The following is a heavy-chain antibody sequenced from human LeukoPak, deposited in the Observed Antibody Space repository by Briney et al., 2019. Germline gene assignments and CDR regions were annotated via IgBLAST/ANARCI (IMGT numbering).Heavy chain of an antibody. J-gene: IGHJ6*03. CDR3: ARGVGYGGNSGYYYYYMDV. D-gene: IGHD4-23*01. Sequence: PSGTLSLTCAVYGGSFSGYYWSWIRQPPGKGLEWIGEINHSGSTNYNPSLKSRVTISVDTSKNQFSLKLSSVTAADTAVYYCARGVGYGGNSGYYYYYMDVWGKGTTVTVSS. V-gene: IGHV4-34*01. CDR1: GGSFSGYY. CDR2: INHSGST.